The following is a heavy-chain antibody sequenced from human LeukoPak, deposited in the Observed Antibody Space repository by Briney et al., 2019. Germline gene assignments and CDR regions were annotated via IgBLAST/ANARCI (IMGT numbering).Heavy chain of an antibody. CDR3: AAKGNGYTGTYVFAH. D-gene: IGHD5-12*01. CDR2: LYSSGYT. CDR1: GFTFSSYA. Sequence: PGGSLRLSCAASGFTFSSYAMSWVRQAPGKGLEWVSVLYSSGYTKYADSVKGRFSISRDTSENTLSLHMNSLRAEDSAVYYCAAKGNGYTGTYVFAHWGRGTLVTVSS. J-gene: IGHJ4*02. V-gene: IGHV3-66*01.